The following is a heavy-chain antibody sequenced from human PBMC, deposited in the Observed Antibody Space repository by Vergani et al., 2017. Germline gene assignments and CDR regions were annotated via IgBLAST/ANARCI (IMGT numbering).Heavy chain of an antibody. V-gene: IGHV3-33*01. CDR2: IWYDGSNK. Sequence: QVQLVESGGGVVQPGRSLRLSCAASGFTFSSYGMHWVRQAPGKGLEWVAVIWYDGSNKYYADSVKGRFTISRDNSKNTLYLQMNSLRAEDTAVYYCASESWGHCTNGVCYTDYWGQGTLVTVSS. CDR1: GFTFSSYG. J-gene: IGHJ4*02. D-gene: IGHD2-8*01. CDR3: ASESWGHCTNGVCYTDY.